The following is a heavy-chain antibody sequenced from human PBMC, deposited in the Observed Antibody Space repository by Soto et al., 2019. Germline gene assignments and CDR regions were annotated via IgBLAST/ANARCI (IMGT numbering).Heavy chain of an antibody. D-gene: IGHD4-4*01. CDR2: IYYSGST. CDR1: GGSISSSSYY. CDR3: ARQDYRNYAGERSYYYMDV. V-gene: IGHV4-39*01. J-gene: IGHJ6*03. Sequence: SETLSLTCTVSGGSISSSSYYWGWIRQPPGKGLEWIGSIYYSGSTYYNPSLKSRVTISVDTSKNQFSLKLSSVTAADTAVYYCARQDYRNYAGERSYYYMDVWGKGTTVTV.